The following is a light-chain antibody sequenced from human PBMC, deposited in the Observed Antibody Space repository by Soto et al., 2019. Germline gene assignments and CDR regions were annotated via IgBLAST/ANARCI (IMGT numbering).Light chain of an antibody. CDR3: QQYDSYSGYT. CDR2: DAS. Sequence: DIQMTQSPSTLSASVGDRVTITCRASQRISSWLAWYQQKTGKAPKFLIYDASSLESGVPSRFSGSGSGTEFTLTISSLQPDDFATYYCQQYDSYSGYTFGQGTKLEIK. V-gene: IGKV1-5*01. J-gene: IGKJ2*01. CDR1: QRISSW.